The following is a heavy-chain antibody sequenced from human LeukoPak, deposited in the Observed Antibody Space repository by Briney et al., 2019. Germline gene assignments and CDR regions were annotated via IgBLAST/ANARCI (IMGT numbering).Heavy chain of an antibody. CDR2: ITTRSAI. V-gene: IGHV3-48*01. J-gene: IGHJ3*02. D-gene: IGHD2-2*02. Sequence: GGSLRLSCAASGFTFSSYSMNWVRQAPGKGLEWVSYITTRSAIYYTDSVKGRFTISRDNAKDSLYLQMNSLRAEDTAVYYCARDGGADTCIDIWGQGTMVTVSS. CDR1: GFTFSSYS. CDR3: ARDGGADTCIDI.